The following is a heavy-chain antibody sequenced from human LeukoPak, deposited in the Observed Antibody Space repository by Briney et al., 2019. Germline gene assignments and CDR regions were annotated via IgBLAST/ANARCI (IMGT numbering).Heavy chain of an antibody. CDR2: IYYSGST. Sequence: SETLSLTCTVSGGSISSYYWSWIRQPPGKGLEWIGYIYYSGSTNYNPSLKSRVTISVDTSKKRFSLKLSSVTAADTAVYYCARDPWGVNWFDPWGQGTLVTVSS. V-gene: IGHV4-59*01. J-gene: IGHJ5*02. D-gene: IGHD3-16*01. CDR1: GGSISSYY. CDR3: ARDPWGVNWFDP.